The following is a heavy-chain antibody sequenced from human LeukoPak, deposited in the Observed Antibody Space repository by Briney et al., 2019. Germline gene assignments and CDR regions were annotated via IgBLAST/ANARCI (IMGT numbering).Heavy chain of an antibody. CDR2: IYYSGST. Sequence: SETLSLTCTVSGGSISSYYWSWIRQPPGKGLEWIGYIYYSGSTNYNPSFKSRVTISVDTSKNQFSLNLTSVTAADTAVYFCTRSRSIDYGDYGWFVYWGQGTLVTVS. J-gene: IGHJ4*02. CDR1: GGSISSYY. V-gene: IGHV4-59*08. CDR3: TRSRSIDYGDYGWFVY. D-gene: IGHD4-17*01.